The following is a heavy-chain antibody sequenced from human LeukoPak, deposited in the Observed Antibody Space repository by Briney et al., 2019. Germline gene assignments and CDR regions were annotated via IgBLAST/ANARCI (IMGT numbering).Heavy chain of an antibody. V-gene: IGHV1-2*02. Sequence: GASVKVPCKASGYTFTGYSMHWVRQAPGQGLEWRGWINPNSGGTNYAQKFQGTVTMTRDTSISTAYMELSRLRSDDTAVYYCARTPGYYDSSGYYDHDYWGQGTLVTVSS. CDR3: ARTPGYYDSSGYYDHDY. CDR1: GYTFTGYS. CDR2: INPNSGGT. D-gene: IGHD3-22*01. J-gene: IGHJ4*02.